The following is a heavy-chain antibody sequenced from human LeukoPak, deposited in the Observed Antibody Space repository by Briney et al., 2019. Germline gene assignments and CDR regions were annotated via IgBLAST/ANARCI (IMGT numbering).Heavy chain of an antibody. V-gene: IGHV3-23*01. CDR2: ISGSGGST. CDR3: AKGGEATIPVYFDY. D-gene: IGHD5-12*01. J-gene: IGHJ4*02. Sequence: GGSLRLSCAASGFTFSSYAMSWVRQAPGKGLEWVSVISGSGGSTYYADSVKGRFTISRDNSKNTLYLQMNSLRAEDTAIYYCAKGGEATIPVYFDYWGQGTLVSVPS. CDR1: GFTFSSYA.